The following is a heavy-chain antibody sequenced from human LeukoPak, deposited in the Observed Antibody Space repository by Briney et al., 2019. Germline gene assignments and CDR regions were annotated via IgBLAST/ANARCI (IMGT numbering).Heavy chain of an antibody. CDR1: GFTFSSHG. CDR3: AKDRFDSSGYYYFDY. D-gene: IGHD3-22*01. J-gene: IGHJ4*02. Sequence: GGSLRLSCAASGFTFSSHGMNWVRQAPGKGLEWVSGISGSGGNTYYADSVKGRFTISRDNSKNTLYLQMNSLRAEDTAVYYCAKDRFDSSGYYYFDYWGQGTLVTVSS. V-gene: IGHV3-23*01. CDR2: ISGSGGNT.